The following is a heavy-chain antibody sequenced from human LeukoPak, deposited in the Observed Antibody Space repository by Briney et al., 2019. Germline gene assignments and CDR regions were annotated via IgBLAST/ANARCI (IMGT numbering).Heavy chain of an antibody. Sequence: SETLSLTCTVSGGSINSYYWSWIRQPPGKGLEWIAYIYYSGGTNYNPSLKSRVTISVDTAKNQFSLKLSSVTAADTAVYYCARDGSGYSYGLDYWGQGTLVTVSS. CDR3: ARDGSGYSYGLDY. CDR1: GGSINSYY. J-gene: IGHJ4*02. V-gene: IGHV4-59*01. CDR2: IYYSGGT. D-gene: IGHD5-18*01.